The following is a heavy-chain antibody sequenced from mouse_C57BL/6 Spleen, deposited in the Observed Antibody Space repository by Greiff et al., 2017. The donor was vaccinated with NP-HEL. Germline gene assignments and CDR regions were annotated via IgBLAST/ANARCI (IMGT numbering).Heavy chain of an antibody. D-gene: IGHD1-1*01. J-gene: IGHJ1*03. CDR1: GYTFTSYG. CDR3: ARGSSYVYWYFDV. Sequence: VQLQQSGAELARPGASVKLSCKASGYTFTSYGISWVKQRTGQGLEWIGEIYPRSGNTYYNEKFKGKATLTADKSSSTAYMELRSLTSEDSAVYFCARGSSYVYWYFDVWGTGTTVTVSS. CDR2: IYPRSGNT. V-gene: IGHV1-81*01.